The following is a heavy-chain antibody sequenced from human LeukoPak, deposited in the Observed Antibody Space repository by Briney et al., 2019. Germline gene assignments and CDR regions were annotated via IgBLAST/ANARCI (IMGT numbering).Heavy chain of an antibody. D-gene: IGHD3-9*01. CDR1: GYTFTNYA. Sequence: ASVQVSCKASGYTFTNYAISWVRQAPGQGLEWIGWISPYNGNTNYAQNLQGRVTVTTDTSTTTAYMELRSLRSDDTAVYYCARDHDTDDDYYGMNVGGQETADTVSS. V-gene: IGHV1-18*01. CDR2: ISPYNGNT. J-gene: IGHJ6*02. CDR3: ARDHDTDDDYYGMNV.